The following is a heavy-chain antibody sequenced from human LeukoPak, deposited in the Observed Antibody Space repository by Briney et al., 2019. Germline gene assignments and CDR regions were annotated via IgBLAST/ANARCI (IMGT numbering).Heavy chain of an antibody. CDR2: ISSDSTTT. J-gene: IGHJ4*02. Sequence: GGSLRLSCAASGLTFNTYGMNWVRQAPGKGLEWISYISSDSTTTYYADSVKGRFIISRDNAKNSLFLHMNSLRAEDTAVYYCAKEQTSRYQLLAIYLEWLLPLDYWGQGTLVTVSS. CDR3: AKEQTSRYQLLAIYLEWLLPLDY. D-gene: IGHD3-3*01. V-gene: IGHV3-48*01. CDR1: GLTFNTYG.